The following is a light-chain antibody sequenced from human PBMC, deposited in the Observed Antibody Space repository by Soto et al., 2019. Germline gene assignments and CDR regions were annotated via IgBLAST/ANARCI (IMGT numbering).Light chain of an antibody. CDR1: QSVSSY. V-gene: IGKV3-20*01. CDR2: DAS. J-gene: IGKJ5*01. CDR3: QQYGSSPIT. Sequence: EIVLTESGGTRSLSPEERATLSCRASQSVSSYLAWYQQKPGQAPRLLIYDASSRATGIPDRFSGSGSATDFTLTISRLEPEDFALYYCQQYGSSPITFGQGTRLEIK.